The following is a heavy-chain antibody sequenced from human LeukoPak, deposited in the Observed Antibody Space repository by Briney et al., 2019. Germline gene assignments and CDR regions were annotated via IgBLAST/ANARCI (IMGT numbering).Heavy chain of an antibody. D-gene: IGHD6-19*01. CDR1: GYTFTGYY. CDR3: ARGYSSGWYGVGYYYYYMDV. Sequence: ASVKVSCKASGYTFTGYYMRWVRQAPGQGLEWMGWINPSSGGTNYAQKFQGRVTMTLDTSISTAYMELSRLRSDDTAVYYCARGYSSGWYGVGYYYYYMDVWGKGTTVTVSS. CDR2: INPSSGGT. J-gene: IGHJ6*03. V-gene: IGHV1-2*02.